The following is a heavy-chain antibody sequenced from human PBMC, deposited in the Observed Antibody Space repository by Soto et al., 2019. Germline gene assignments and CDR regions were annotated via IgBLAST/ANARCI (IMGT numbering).Heavy chain of an antibody. V-gene: IGHV1-69*13. J-gene: IGHJ5*02. CDR3: AKDSWVRGVKNWFDP. CDR1: GYTFSSFA. D-gene: IGHD3-10*01. CDR2: IIPIFGTA. Sequence: ASVKGSCKASGYTFSSFAISWMRQAPGQGLEWMGGIIPIFGTANYAQKFQGRVTITADESTSTAYMELSSLRSEDTAVYYCAKDSWVRGVKNWFDPWGQGTLVTVSS.